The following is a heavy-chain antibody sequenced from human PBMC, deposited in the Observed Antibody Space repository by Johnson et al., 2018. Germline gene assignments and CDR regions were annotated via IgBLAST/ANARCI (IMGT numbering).Heavy chain of an antibody. CDR1: GGSISSYY. CDR3: ARSYSAYYYFYGMDV. D-gene: IGHD1-26*01. V-gene: IGHV4-59*01. Sequence: QVQLQESGPGLVKXSETLSLTCTVSGGSISSYYWSWIRQPPGKGLEWIGYISYSGSTNYNPSLQSRVTISVDTSKNQFSLKLSSVPAADTAVYYCARSYSAYYYFYGMDVWGQGTTVTVSS. CDR2: ISYSGST. J-gene: IGHJ6*02.